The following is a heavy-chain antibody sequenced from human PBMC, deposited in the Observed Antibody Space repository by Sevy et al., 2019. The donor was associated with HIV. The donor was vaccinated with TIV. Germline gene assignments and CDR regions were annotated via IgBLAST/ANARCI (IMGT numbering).Heavy chain of an antibody. Sequence: GRSLRLSCSASEFTFSSYAMSWVRQAPGKGLEWVSSISGSGRFTYYADFVEGRFIISRDNSKNTLPVQMNSLRAEDTAVYYCAKGFCSGATCPRDYYYYGMDVWGQGTTVTVSS. V-gene: IGHV3-23*01. CDR1: EFTFSSYA. CDR2: ISGSGRFT. CDR3: AKGFCSGATCPRDYYYYGMDV. J-gene: IGHJ6*02. D-gene: IGHD2-15*01.